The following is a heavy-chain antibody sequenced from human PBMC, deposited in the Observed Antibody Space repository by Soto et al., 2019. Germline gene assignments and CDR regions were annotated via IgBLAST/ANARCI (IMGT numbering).Heavy chain of an antibody. J-gene: IGHJ4*02. CDR2: TIPAIDLI. Sequence: QVQLVQSGAEVKKPGASVKVSCKASAGTFDTYSIMWVRQAPGQGLEWMGRTIPAIDLINYAQKFQGRFTITVDKSTTTVSMELRSLRYEDTAIYYCATTGCVDYWCQGTRVTVSS. CDR3: ATTGCVDY. D-gene: IGHD6-19*01. CDR1: AGTFDTYS. V-gene: IGHV1-69*02.